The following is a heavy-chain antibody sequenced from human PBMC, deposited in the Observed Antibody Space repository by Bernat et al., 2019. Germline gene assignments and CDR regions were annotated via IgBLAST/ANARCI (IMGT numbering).Heavy chain of an antibody. D-gene: IGHD6-25*01. CDR3: VRDGAALYYYHGMDV. Sequence: VQLVESGGGVVQPGRSLRLSGVASGFTFSDYSLHWVRQAPGKGLEWVAVVSYDGWNKYYADSVQARFSISRDDSDNTLYLQMDSLKSEDTAVYYCVRDGAALYYYHGMDVWGRGTTVTVSS. CDR1: GFTFSDYS. J-gene: IGHJ6*02. CDR2: VSYDGWNK. V-gene: IGHV3-30*04.